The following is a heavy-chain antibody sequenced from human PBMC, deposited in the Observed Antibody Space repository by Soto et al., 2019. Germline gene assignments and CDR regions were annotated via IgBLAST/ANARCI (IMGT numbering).Heavy chain of an antibody. J-gene: IGHJ6*02. CDR3: TRDGGYSSGWYPLPGMDV. Sequence: GGSLRLSCTASGFTFGDYAMSWFRQAPGKGLEWVGFIRSKAYGGTTEYAASVKGRFTISRDDSKSIAYLQMNSLKTEDTAVYYCTRDGGYSSGWYPLPGMDVWGQGTTVTISS. CDR1: GFTFGDYA. V-gene: IGHV3-49*03. D-gene: IGHD6-19*01. CDR2: IRSKAYGGTT.